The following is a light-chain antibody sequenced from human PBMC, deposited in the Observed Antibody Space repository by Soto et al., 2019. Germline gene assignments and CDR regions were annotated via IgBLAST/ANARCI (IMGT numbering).Light chain of an antibody. Sequence: DSQMTQYPSTLSASIGDRVTITCRAGQSISSWLAWYQQKPGKAPKLLISKASTLQSGVPPRFSGSGSGTEFALTISGLQPDDFATYYCQQYESYPMTFGGGTKV. CDR1: QSISSW. CDR3: QQYESYPMT. V-gene: IGKV1-5*03. J-gene: IGKJ4*01. CDR2: KAS.